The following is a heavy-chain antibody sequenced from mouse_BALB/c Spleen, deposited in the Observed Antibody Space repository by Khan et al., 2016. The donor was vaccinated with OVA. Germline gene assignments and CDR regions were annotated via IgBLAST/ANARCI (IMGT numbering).Heavy chain of an antibody. D-gene: IGHD2-10*02. V-gene: IGHV1S81*02. CDR3: TXSGYANPFAY. CDR2: INPTNGGT. Sequence: VQLQQSGAELVKPGASVKLSCKASGYTFSSYYMYWVKQRPGQGLEWIGGINPTNGGTNFNEKFKTKATLTVDKSSSTAYMQLSSLTSEDSAVYYCTXSGYANPFAYWGQGTLVTVSA. CDR1: GYTFSSYY. J-gene: IGHJ3*01.